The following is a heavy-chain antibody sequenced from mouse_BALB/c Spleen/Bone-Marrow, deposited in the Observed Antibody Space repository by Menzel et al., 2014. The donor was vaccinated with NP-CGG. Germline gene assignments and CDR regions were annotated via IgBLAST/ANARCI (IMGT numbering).Heavy chain of an antibody. V-gene: IGHV3-2*02. D-gene: IGHD2-14*01. CDR3: ARSRYRYLLAY. CDR2: ISYSGST. Sequence: EVQLQQSGPGLVKPSQSLSLTCTVTGYSITSDYAWNWIRQFPENKLEWMGYISYSGSTSYNPSLKSRISITRDTSKNQFFLQLNSVTTEDTATYYCARSRYRYLLAYWGQGTLVTVSA. J-gene: IGHJ3*01. CDR1: GYSITSDYA.